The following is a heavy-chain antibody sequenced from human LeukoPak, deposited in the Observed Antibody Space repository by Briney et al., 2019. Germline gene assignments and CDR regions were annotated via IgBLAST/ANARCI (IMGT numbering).Heavy chain of an antibody. V-gene: IGHV3-21*04. J-gene: IGHJ5*02. CDR3: ARGAHCGGDCYSDWFDP. D-gene: IGHD2-21*02. Sequence: GGSLRLSCAASGFTFSSYSMNWVRQAPGKGLEWVSSISSSSSYIYYADSVKGRFTISRDNSKNTLYLQMNSLRAEDTAVYYCARGAHCGGDCYSDWFDPWGQGTLVTVSS. CDR1: GFTFSSYS. CDR2: ISSSSSYI.